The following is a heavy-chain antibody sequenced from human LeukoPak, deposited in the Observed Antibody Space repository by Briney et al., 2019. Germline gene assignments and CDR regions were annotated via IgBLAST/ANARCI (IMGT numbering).Heavy chain of an antibody. J-gene: IGHJ4*02. CDR1: GGSISSSSYY. Sequence: KTSETLSLTCTVSGGSISSSSYYWGWIRQPPGKGLEWIGRIYYTGDTSYTPSLKSRVTISVDTSKNQFFLKLNSVTAADTAVYYCAKSRGLSLYNEWGQGTLVTVSS. CDR3: AKSRGLSLYNE. CDR2: IYYTGDT. D-gene: IGHD3/OR15-3a*01. V-gene: IGHV4-39*01.